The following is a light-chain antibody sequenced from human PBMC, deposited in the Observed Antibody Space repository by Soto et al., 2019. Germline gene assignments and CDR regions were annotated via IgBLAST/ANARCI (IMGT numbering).Light chain of an antibody. Sequence: DIQMTQSPSSLSASVGDRVTITCRASQSISSYLNWYQQKPGKAPKLLIYAASSLQSGVPSRFSGSGSGTDFTLTISSLQHEDFDTYSCQQSYSTSWTLGQGTKVDIK. J-gene: IGKJ1*01. CDR1: QSISSY. CDR2: AAS. CDR3: QQSYSTSWT. V-gene: IGKV1-39*01.